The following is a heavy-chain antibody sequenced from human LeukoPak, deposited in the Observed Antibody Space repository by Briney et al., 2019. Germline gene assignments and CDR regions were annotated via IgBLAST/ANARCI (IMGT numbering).Heavy chain of an antibody. CDR3: ARTHYYDSSGAPEYYFDY. D-gene: IGHD3-22*01. J-gene: IGHJ4*02. CDR2: IYHSGST. CDR1: GGSISSSNW. Sequence: SETLSLTCAVSGGSISSSNWWSWVRQPPGKGLEWIGEIYHSGSTNYNPSLKSRVTISVDKSKNQFSLKLSSVTAADTAVYYCARTHYYDSSGAPEYYFDYWGQGTLVTVSS. V-gene: IGHV4-4*02.